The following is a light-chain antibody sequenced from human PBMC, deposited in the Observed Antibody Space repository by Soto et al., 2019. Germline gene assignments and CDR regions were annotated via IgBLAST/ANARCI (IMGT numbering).Light chain of an antibody. V-gene: IGLV1-44*01. Sequence: QSVLTQPPSASGTPGQRVTISCSGSDSNIGSNTVNWYQQVPGTAPKLLIYSNSQRPSGVPDRFSGCKSGTSASLAISGLQSEDEADYYCAAWDDSLNGRAVFGGGTKLTVL. CDR1: DSNIGSNT. CDR2: SNS. J-gene: IGLJ3*02. CDR3: AAWDDSLNGRAV.